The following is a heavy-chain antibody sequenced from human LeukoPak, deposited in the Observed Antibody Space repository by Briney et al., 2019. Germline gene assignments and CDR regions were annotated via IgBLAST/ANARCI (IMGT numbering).Heavy chain of an antibody. CDR2: IYYSGST. D-gene: IGHD4-17*01. CDR3: ARAYGDYVNY. Sequence: SETLSLTCTVSGGSISSYYWSWIRQPPGKGLEWIGCIYYSGSTNYNPSLKSRVTISVDTSKNQFSLKLSSVTAADTAVYYCARAYGDYVNYWGQGTLVTVSS. CDR1: GGSISSYY. J-gene: IGHJ4*02. V-gene: IGHV4-59*01.